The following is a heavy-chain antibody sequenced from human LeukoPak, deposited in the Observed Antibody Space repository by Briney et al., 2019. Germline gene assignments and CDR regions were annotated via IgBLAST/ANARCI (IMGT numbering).Heavy chain of an antibody. Sequence: SETLSLTCTVSGGSISTFYWTWIRQPPGKGLEWIGYIYYSGNTNYNPSLKSRVTMSLDTSKNQFSLKLSSVTAADTAVYYWARRVATKPKYCFDYWGQGTLVTVSS. CDR1: GGSISTFY. J-gene: IGHJ4*02. V-gene: IGHV4-59*08. CDR3: ARRVATKPKYCFDY. CDR2: IYYSGNT. D-gene: IGHD5-24*01.